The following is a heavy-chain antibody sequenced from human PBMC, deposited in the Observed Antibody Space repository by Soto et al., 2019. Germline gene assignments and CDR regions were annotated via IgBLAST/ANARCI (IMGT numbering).Heavy chain of an antibody. CDR3: AHRTMFRGVSLLDY. J-gene: IGHJ4*02. D-gene: IGHD3-10*01. CDR2: IYWDDDK. Sequence: QITLKESGPTLVKPTQTLTLTCTFSGFSLTTSAVGVGWIRQPPGKALEWLALIYWDDDKHYSPSLKNRLTITKDTSKNKVVLTMAKMDPVDTATYYCAHRTMFRGVSLLDYWGQGTLVTVSS. CDR1: GFSLTTSAVG. V-gene: IGHV2-5*02.